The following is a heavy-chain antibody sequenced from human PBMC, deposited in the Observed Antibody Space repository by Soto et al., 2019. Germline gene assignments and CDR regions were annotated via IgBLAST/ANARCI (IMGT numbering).Heavy chain of an antibody. CDR1: GYTFTSYD. CDR2: MNPNSGNT. J-gene: IGHJ4*02. Sequence: ASVKVSCKASGYTFTSYDINWVRQATGQGLEWMGWMNPNSGNTGYAQKFQGRVTMTRNTSISTAYMELSSLRSEDTAVYYCARGGRPGHINDILTPFDYWGQGTLVTVSS. CDR3: ARGGRPGHINDILTPFDY. V-gene: IGHV1-8*01. D-gene: IGHD3-9*01.